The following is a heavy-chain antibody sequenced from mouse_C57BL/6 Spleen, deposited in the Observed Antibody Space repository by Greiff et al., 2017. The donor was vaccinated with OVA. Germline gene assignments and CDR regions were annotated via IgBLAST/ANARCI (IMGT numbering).Heavy chain of an antibody. J-gene: IGHJ4*01. V-gene: IGHV5-16*01. CDR1: GFTFSDYY. Sequence: EVHLVESEGGLVQPGSSMKLSCTASGFTFSDYYMAWVRQVPEKGLEWVANINYDGSSTYYLDSLKSRFIISRDNAKNILYLQMSSLKSEDTATYYCARDRGGYAMDYWGQGTSVTVSS. CDR2: INYDGSST. CDR3: ARDRGGYAMDY.